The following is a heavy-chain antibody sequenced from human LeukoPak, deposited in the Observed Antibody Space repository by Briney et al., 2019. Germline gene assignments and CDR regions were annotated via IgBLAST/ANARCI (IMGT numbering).Heavy chain of an antibody. CDR3: ARVGVAAATADY. CDR2: INPNSGGT. J-gene: IGHJ4*02. CDR1: GYTFTGYY. Sequence: ASVKVSCKASGYTFTGYYMHWVRQAPGQGLEWMGWINPNSGGTNYAQKFQGRVTMTSDTSTSTVYMELRSLKSEDTAVYFCARVGVAAATADYWGQGTLVTVSS. V-gene: IGHV1-2*02. D-gene: IGHD6-25*01.